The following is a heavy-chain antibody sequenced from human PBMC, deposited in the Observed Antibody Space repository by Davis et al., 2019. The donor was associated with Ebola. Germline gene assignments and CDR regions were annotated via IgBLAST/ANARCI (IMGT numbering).Heavy chain of an antibody. V-gene: IGHV3-30-3*02. J-gene: IGHJ4*02. CDR3: AIDTFGAVAGIFDY. D-gene: IGHD6-19*01. Sequence: GESLKISCAASGFTFSSYAMHWVRQAPGKGLEWVAVISYDGSNKYYADSVKGRFTISRDNSKNTLYLQMNSLRAEDTAVYYCAIDTFGAVAGIFDYWGQGTLVTVSS. CDR2: ISYDGSNK. CDR1: GFTFSSYA.